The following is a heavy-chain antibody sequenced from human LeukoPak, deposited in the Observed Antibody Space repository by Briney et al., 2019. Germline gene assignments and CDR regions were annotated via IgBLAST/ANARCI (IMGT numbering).Heavy chain of an antibody. D-gene: IGHD6-13*01. CDR1: GITVSNYG. V-gene: IGHV3-23*01. CDR2: FSATDGSA. CDR3: AKARVAAAGTGAFDV. Sequence: GGSLRLSCAASGITVSNYGMTWVRQVPGKGLEWVSAFSATDGSAQYADSVRGRFSISRDNSKNSLYLQMNSLGDEDTAVYFCAKARVAAAGTGAFDVWGQGTMVTVSS. J-gene: IGHJ3*01.